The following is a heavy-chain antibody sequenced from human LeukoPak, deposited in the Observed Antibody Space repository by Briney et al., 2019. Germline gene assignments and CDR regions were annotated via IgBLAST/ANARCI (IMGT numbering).Heavy chain of an antibody. J-gene: IGHJ6*02. Sequence: GGSLRLSCAASGFTFSSYAMSWVRRAPGKGLEWVSAISGSGGSTYYADSVKGRFTISRDNSKNTLYLQMNSLRAEDTAVYYCAKRGPGITIFGVVTPGGGMDVWGHGTTVTVSS. CDR3: AKRGPGITIFGVVTPGGGMDV. D-gene: IGHD3-3*01. V-gene: IGHV3-23*01. CDR1: GFTFSSYA. CDR2: ISGSGGST.